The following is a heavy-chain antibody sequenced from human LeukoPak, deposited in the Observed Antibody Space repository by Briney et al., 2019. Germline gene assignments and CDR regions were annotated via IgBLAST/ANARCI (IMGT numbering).Heavy chain of an antibody. V-gene: IGHV3-48*01. D-gene: IGHD5-18*01. J-gene: IGHJ4*02. CDR3: VTDTSMGGLFDY. CDR1: GFTFSSYS. Sequence: GGSLRLSCAASGFTFSSYSMNWVRQAPGKGLEWVSYISSSSSNTIYYADSVKGRFTISRDNAKNSLYLQMNSLRDEDTALYYCVTDTSMGGLFDYWGQGTLVTVSS. CDR2: ISSSSSNTI.